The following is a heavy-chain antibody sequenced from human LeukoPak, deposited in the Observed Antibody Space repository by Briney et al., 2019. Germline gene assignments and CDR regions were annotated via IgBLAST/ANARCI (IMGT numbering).Heavy chain of an antibody. CDR3: AREVDYAFDY. CDR2: MNPNSGVT. V-gene: IGHV1-2*02. CDR1: GYTFTSYD. D-gene: IGHD3-16*01. J-gene: IGHJ4*02. Sequence: ASVKVSCKASGYTFTSYDINWVRQATGQGLEWMGWMNPNSGVTNYAQKFQGRVTMTRDTSISTAYMELSRLRSDDTAVYYCAREVDYAFDYWGQGTLVTVSS.